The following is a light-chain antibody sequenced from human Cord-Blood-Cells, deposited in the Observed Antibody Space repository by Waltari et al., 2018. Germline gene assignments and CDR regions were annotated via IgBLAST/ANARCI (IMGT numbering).Light chain of an antibody. CDR2: EGS. J-gene: IGLJ2*01. CDR1: SSVVGGFTL. CDR3: CSYAGSSTGV. V-gene: IGLV2-23*01. Sequence: SALTHPASVPGSPGQSITISSPGTSSVVGGFTLSSWYQRHPGKAPKLMIYEGSKRPSGVSNRFSGSKSGNTASLTIAGLQAEDEADYYCCSYAGSSTGVFGGGTKLTVL.